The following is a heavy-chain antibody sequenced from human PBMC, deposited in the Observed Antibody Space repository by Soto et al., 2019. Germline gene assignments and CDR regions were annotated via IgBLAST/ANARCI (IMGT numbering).Heavy chain of an antibody. J-gene: IGHJ4*02. CDR1: GGSISSSSYY. D-gene: IGHD2-21*02. CDR3: ARRRSYCGGDCSSFDY. V-gene: IGHV4-39*01. Sequence: PSETLSLTCTVSGGSISSSSYYWGWIRQPPGKGLEWIGSIYYSGSTYYNPSLKSRVTISVDTSKNQFSLKLSSVTAADTAVYYCARRRSYCGGDCSSFDYWGQGTLVTVSS. CDR2: IYYSGST.